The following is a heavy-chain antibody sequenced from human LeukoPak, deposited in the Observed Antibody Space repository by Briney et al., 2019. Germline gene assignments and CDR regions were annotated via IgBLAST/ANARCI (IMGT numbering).Heavy chain of an antibody. CDR3: ARRSTYCSSTSCYGQWFDP. CDR2: IYPGDSDT. Sequence: GESLQISCQGSGYSFTSYWIGWVRQMPGKGLEWMGIIYPGDSDTRYSPSFQGQVTISADKSISTAYLQWSSLKASDTAMYYCARRSTYCSSTSCYGQWFDPWGQGTLVTVSS. D-gene: IGHD2-2*01. V-gene: IGHV5-51*01. CDR1: GYSFTSYW. J-gene: IGHJ5*02.